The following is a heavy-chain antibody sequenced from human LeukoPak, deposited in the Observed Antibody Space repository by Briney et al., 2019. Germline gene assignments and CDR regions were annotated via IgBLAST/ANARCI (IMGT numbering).Heavy chain of an antibody. CDR2: ISWNSGSI. Sequence: GRSLRLSCAASGFTFDDYAMHWVRQAPGKGLEWVSGISWNSGSIGYAASVKGRFTISRDNAKDSLYLQMNSLRAEYTALYYCAKDLQPYSSSFGPNAFDIWGQGTMVTVSS. CDR3: AKDLQPYSSSFGPNAFDI. CDR1: GFTFDDYA. V-gene: IGHV3-9*01. D-gene: IGHD6-6*01. J-gene: IGHJ3*02.